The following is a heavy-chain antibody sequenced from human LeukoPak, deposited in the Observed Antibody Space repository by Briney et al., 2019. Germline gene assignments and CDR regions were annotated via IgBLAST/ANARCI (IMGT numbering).Heavy chain of an antibody. J-gene: IGHJ4*02. D-gene: IGHD3-16*01. CDR3: ASNGLSGGFDY. CDR1: GFTFSSYE. V-gene: IGHV3-48*03. Sequence: GGSLRLSCAASGFTFSSYEMNWVRQAPGKGLEWVSYISSSGSTIYYADSVKGRFTIPRDNAKNSLYLQMNCLRAEDTAVYYCASNGLSGGFDYWGQGTLVTVSS. CDR2: ISSSGSTI.